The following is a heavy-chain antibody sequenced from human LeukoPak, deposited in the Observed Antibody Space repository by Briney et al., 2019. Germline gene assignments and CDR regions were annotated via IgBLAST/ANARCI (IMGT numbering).Heavy chain of an antibody. D-gene: IGHD2-2*02. J-gene: IGHJ4*02. CDR1: GFTFSSYG. CDR3: AKDGSIVVVPAAINYFDY. CDR2: ISYDGSNK. Sequence: GGSLRLSCAASGFTFSSYGMHWVRQAPGKGLEWVAVISYDGSNKYYADSVKGRFTISRDNSKNTLYLQMNSLRAEDTAVYYCAKDGSIVVVPAAINYFDYWGQGTLVTVSS. V-gene: IGHV3-30*18.